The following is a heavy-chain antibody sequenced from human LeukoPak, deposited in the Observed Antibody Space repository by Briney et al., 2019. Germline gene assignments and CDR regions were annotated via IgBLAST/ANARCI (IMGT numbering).Heavy chain of an antibody. V-gene: IGHV3-21*01. Sequence: TGGSLRLSCAGSGFTFSSYSMNWVRQAPGKGLEWVSSTSSSSSYIYYADSVKGRFTISRDNAKNSLYLQMNSLRAEDTAVYYCARVSSSSSTYMDVWGKGTTVTVSS. CDR1: GFTFSSYS. J-gene: IGHJ6*03. CDR2: TSSSSSYI. D-gene: IGHD6-13*01. CDR3: ARVSSSSSTYMDV.